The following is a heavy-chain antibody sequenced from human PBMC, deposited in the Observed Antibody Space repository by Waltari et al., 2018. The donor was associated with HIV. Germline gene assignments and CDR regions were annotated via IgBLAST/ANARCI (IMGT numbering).Heavy chain of an antibody. CDR3: ARGGCVNGVCYRGLLDS. D-gene: IGHD2-8*01. Sequence: QVQLQESGPGLVTPSGTLSLTCPASGGSISNYWWRLIRQPPGEGLVWVGCVADSGSTDYNPSLKSRVTISVDTSKNQFSLKLSSVTAADTAVYYCARGGCVNGVCYRGLLDSWGQGTLVTVSS. CDR2: VADSGST. V-gene: IGHV4-59*01. CDR1: GGSISNYW. J-gene: IGHJ4*02.